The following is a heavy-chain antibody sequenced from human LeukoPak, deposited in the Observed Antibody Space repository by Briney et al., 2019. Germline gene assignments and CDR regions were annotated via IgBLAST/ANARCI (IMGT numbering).Heavy chain of an antibody. CDR2: IYPGDSDT. D-gene: IGHD6-13*01. CDR3: ARTASSSWTYNWFDP. V-gene: IGHV5-51*01. J-gene: IGHJ5*02. Sequence: GESLRISCKGSGYSFTSYWIGWVRQMPGKGLEWMGIIYPGDSDTRYSPSFQGQVTISADKSISTAYLQWSSLKASDTAMYYCARTASSSWTYNWFDPWGQGTLVTVSS. CDR1: GYSFTSYW.